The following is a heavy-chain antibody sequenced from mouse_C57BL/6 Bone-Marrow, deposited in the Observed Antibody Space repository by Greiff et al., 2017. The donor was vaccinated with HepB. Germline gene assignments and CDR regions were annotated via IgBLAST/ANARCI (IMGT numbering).Heavy chain of an antibody. D-gene: IGHD1-1*02. J-gene: IGHJ4*01. Sequence: VQLQESGAELARPGASVKMSCKASGYTFTSYTMHWVKQRPGQGLEWIGYINPSSGYTKYNQKFKDKATLTADKSSSTAYMQLSSLTSEDSAVYYCARIYGTDGMDYWGQGTSVTVSS. CDR3: ARIYGTDGMDY. CDR1: GYTFTSYT. CDR2: INPSSGYT. V-gene: IGHV1-4*01.